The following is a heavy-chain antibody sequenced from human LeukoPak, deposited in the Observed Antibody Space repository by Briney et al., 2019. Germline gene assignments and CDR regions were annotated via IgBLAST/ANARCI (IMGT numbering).Heavy chain of an antibody. Sequence: SVKVSCKASGGTFSSYAISWVRQAPGQGLEWMGGIIPIFGTANYAQKFQGRVTITRDTSASTAYMELSSLRSEDTAVYYCARGWYNWFDPWGQGTLVTVSS. D-gene: IGHD1-14*01. J-gene: IGHJ5*02. V-gene: IGHV1-69*05. CDR1: GGTFSSYA. CDR2: IIPIFGTA. CDR3: ARGWYNWFDP.